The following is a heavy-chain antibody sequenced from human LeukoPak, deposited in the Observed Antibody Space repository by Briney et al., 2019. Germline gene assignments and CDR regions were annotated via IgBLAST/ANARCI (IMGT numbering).Heavy chain of an antibody. CDR2: VIPILGTA. CDR3: ARGARPPHYYYYMDV. J-gene: IGHJ6*03. CDR1: GGTFNSYG. D-gene: IGHD5-12*01. Sequence: GASVKVSCKASGGTFNSYGIIWVRQAPGQGLEWVGGVIPILGTANYAQKFQGRVTITADKSTSTAYMELSSLRSEDTAVYYCARGARPPHYYYYMDVWGKGTTVTVSS. V-gene: IGHV1-69*06.